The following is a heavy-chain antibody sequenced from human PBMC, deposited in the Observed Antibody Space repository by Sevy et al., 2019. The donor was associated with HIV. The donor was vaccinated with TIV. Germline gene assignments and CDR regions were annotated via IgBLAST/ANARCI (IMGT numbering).Heavy chain of an antibody. CDR3: ARERSCGGDCYYFDY. V-gene: IGHV3-20*04. CDR1: GLNFDDYG. D-gene: IGHD2-21*02. J-gene: IGHJ4*02. CDR2: INWNGVGT. Sequence: GGSLRLSCAASGLNFDDYGMSWVRQAPGKGLEWVSAINWNGVGTSYAYSVKGRFTISRDNAKNSLYVQMNSLRAEDTALYYCARERSCGGDCYYFDYWGQGTLVTVSS.